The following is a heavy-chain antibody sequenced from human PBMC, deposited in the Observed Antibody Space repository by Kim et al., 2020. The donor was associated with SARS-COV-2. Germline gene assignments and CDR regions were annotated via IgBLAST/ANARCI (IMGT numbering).Heavy chain of an antibody. V-gene: IGHV1-46*01. CDR3: ASSGDVDH. D-gene: IGHD2-21*01. J-gene: IGHJ4*02. Sequence: YAQKFQGRVTMTRDTSTSTFYMELSSLRSKDTALYYCASSGDVDHWGQGTLVTVSS.